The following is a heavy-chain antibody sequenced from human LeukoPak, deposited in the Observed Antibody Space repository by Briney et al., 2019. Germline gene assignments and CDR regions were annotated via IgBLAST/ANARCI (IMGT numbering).Heavy chain of an antibody. CDR1: GFTFSNYG. V-gene: IGHV3-30*03. CDR2: TSYDETNK. J-gene: IGHJ4*02. D-gene: IGHD4-17*01. CDR3: ARGYGDSIHFDY. Sequence: GRSLRLSCGASGFTFSNYGMHWVRQAPGKGLEWVAVTSYDETNKYYADSVKGRFTISRDNSKNTVYLQMNSLRAEEAAVYYCARGYGDSIHFDYWGQGTLVTVSS.